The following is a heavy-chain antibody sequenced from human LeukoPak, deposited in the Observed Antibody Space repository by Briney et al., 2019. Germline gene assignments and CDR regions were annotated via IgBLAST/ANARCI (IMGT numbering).Heavy chain of an antibody. J-gene: IGHJ3*02. CDR1: GFTFTSSA. CDR2: IVVGSGNT. CDR3: AADKESHDYGDPEDAFDI. V-gene: IGHV1-58*01. Sequence: GTSVKVSCKASGFTFTSSAVQWVRQARGQRLEWIGWIVVGSGNTNYAQKFQERVTITRDISTSTAYMELSSLRSEDTAVYYCAADKESHDYGDPEDAFDIWGQGTMVTVSS. D-gene: IGHD4-17*01.